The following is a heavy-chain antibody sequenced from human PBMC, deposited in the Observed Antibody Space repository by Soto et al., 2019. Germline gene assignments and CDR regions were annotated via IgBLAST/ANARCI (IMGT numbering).Heavy chain of an antibody. CDR1: GGSISSSSYY. CDR2: IYYSGST. D-gene: IGHD1-26*01. V-gene: IGHV4-39*01. Sequence: QLQLQESGPGLVKPSETLSLTCTVSGGSISSSSYYWGWIRQPPGKGLEWIGSIYYSGSTYYNPSLKSRVTISVDTSKNQFSLKLSSVTAADTAVYYCARHFPWAGPNQKYYYYYYMDVWGKGTTVTVSS. J-gene: IGHJ6*03. CDR3: ARHFPWAGPNQKYYYYYYMDV.